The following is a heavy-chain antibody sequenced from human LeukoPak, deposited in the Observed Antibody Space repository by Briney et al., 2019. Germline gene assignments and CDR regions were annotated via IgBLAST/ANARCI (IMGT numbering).Heavy chain of an antibody. CDR2: ISYDGSNK. Sequence: GGSLRLSCAASGFTFSGYGMHWVRQAPGKGLEWVAVISYDGSNKYYADSVKGRFTISRDNSKNTLYLQMNSLRAEDTAVYYCAKDLVGATPGVDYWGQGTLVTVSS. CDR1: GFTFSGYG. D-gene: IGHD1-26*01. J-gene: IGHJ4*02. CDR3: AKDLVGATPGVDY. V-gene: IGHV3-30*18.